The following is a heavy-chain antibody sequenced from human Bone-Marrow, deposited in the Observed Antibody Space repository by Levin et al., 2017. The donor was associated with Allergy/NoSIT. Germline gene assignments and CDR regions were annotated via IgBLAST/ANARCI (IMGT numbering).Heavy chain of an antibody. D-gene: IGHD3-16*02. J-gene: IGHJ3*01. V-gene: IGHV3-30*18. CDR3: AKATPYNYIWGTTRYTDTFDV. CDR1: GFTFSSYG. CDR2: ISFDGSNT. Sequence: LSLTCAASGFTFSSYGIHWVRQAPGKGLEWVAVISFDGSNTFYLDSVKGRFAISRDNSKNTVFLEMNSLRAEDTALYYCAKATPYNYIWGTTRYTDTFDVWGQGTMVTVSS.